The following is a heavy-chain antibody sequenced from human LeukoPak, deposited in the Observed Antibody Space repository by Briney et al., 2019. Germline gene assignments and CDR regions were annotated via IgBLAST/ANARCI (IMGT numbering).Heavy chain of an antibody. CDR2: INHSGRT. Sequence: SETLSLTCAVSGVSLSGYYWGWVRQTPGKGLEWIGEINHSGRTNYNPSLKSRVTISSDTSKNQFYMELRSVTAADTAVYYCARAYYSTSWFPHWGQGALVTVSS. CDR1: GVSLSGYY. J-gene: IGHJ5*02. V-gene: IGHV4-34*01. D-gene: IGHD3-10*01. CDR3: ARAYYSTSWFPH.